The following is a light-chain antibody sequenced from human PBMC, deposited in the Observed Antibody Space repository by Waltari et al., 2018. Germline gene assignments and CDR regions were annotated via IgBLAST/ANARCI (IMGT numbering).Light chain of an antibody. CDR3: QTGGHGTWV. J-gene: IGLJ3*02. CDR1: RGHSSNV. V-gene: IGLV4-69*01. CDR2: VNSDGSH. Sequence: QLVLTQSPSASASLGASVKLTCTLSRGHSSNVIAWLQQQPEKGPRYLMKVNSDGSHSRGDEIPDRFSGSSSGAERYLTISSVQPEEEADYYCQTGGHGTWVFGGGTKLTVL.